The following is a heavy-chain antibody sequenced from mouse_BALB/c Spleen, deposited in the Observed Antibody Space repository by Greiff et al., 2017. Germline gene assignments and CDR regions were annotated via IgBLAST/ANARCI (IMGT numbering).Heavy chain of an antibody. J-gene: IGHJ4*01. CDR2: IWSGGST. CDR1: GFSLTSYG. CDR3: ARIRWLLLGGAMDY. V-gene: IGHV2-4-1*01. D-gene: IGHD2-3*01. Sequence: VKLVESGPGLVQPSQSLSITCTVSGFSLTSYGVHWVRQSPGKGLEWLGVIWSGGSTDYNAAFISRLSISKDNSKSQVFFKMNSLQADDTAIYYCARIRWLLLGGAMDYWGQGTSVTVSS.